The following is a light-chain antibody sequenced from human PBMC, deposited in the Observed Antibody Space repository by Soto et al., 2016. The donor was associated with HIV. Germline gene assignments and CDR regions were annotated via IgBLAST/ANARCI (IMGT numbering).Light chain of an antibody. CDR3: QHAET. V-gene: IGKV1-5*03. CDR2: KTS. J-gene: IGKJ2*01. Sequence: DIRMTQSPSTLSASVGDRVTITCRASHIINDWLAWYQQKPGKAPNLLIYKTSNLESGVPSRFSGSGSGTEFTLTISSLLPDDSATYYCQHAETFGQGTKLEIK. CDR1: HIINDW.